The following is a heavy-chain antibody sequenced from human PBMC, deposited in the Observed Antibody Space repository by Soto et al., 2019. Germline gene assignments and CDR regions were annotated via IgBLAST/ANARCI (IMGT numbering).Heavy chain of an antibody. CDR3: ARCSYLDY. Sequence: HPGGSLRLSCAASGVSFGGYSLIWVRQPPGKGLEWVSTISGSDGKTFYADSVKRRFSISRDTSQSTLYLQMNSLSADATAMYCCARCSYLDYWGQGTRVTVSS. D-gene: IGHD4-17*01. J-gene: IGHJ4*02. V-gene: IGHV3-23*01. CDR1: GVSFGGYS. CDR2: ISGSDGKT.